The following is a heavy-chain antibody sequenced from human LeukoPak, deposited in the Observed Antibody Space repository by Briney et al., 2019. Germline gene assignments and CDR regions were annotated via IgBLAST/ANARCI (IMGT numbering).Heavy chain of an antibody. Sequence: GGSLRLSCAASGFIFDDYGMHWVRQAPGKGLEWVSGISWNRGSIDYADSVKGRFTISRDNAKNTLYLQMDSLRPEDTAVYYCARGSGSYGLWDYWGQGTLVTVSS. D-gene: IGHD1-26*01. CDR2: ISWNRGSI. V-gene: IGHV3-9*01. J-gene: IGHJ4*02. CDR3: ARGSGSYGLWDY. CDR1: GFIFDDYG.